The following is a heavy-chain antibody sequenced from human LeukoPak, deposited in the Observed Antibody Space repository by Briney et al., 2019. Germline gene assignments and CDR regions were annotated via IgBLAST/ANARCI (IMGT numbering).Heavy chain of an antibody. J-gene: IGHJ4*02. CDR1: GFTFSSYS. D-gene: IGHD3-16*01. Sequence: GGSLRLSCAASGFTFSSYSMNWVRQAPGKGLEWVSSISSSSSYIYHADSAKGRFTISRDNAKNSLYLQMNSLRAEDTAVYYCARDHRMLPGGQGTLVTVSS. CDR2: ISSSSSYI. CDR3: ARDHRMLP. V-gene: IGHV3-21*01.